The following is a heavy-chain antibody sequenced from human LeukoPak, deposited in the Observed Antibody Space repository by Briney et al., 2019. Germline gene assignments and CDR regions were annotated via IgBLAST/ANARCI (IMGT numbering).Heavy chain of an antibody. Sequence: GGSLRLFCAASGFTFSSYDMHWVRQVTGKGLEWVSAIGTAGDAYYPGSVKGRFTISRENAKNSLYLQMNSLRAGDTAVYYCARDQYYGSGTYYNSSKGYFDYWGQGTLVTVSS. V-gene: IGHV3-13*01. CDR1: GFTFSSYD. J-gene: IGHJ4*02. CDR3: ARDQYYGSGTYYNSSKGYFDY. CDR2: IGTAGDA. D-gene: IGHD3-10*01.